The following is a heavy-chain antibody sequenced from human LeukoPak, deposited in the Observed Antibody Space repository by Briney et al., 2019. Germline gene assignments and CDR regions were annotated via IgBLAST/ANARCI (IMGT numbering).Heavy chain of an antibody. CDR2: ISWNSGSI. CDR1: GFTFDDYA. Sequence: GGSLRLSCAASGFTFDDYAMHWVRQAPGKGLEWVSGISWNSGSIGYADSVKGRFTISRDNAKNSLYLQMNSLRAEDTALYHCARGAYYDILTGYDYWGQGTLVTVSS. CDR3: ARGAYYDILTGYDY. D-gene: IGHD3-9*01. J-gene: IGHJ4*02. V-gene: IGHV3-9*01.